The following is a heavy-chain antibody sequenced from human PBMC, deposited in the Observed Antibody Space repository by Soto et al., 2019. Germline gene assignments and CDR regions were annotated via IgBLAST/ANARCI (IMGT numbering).Heavy chain of an antibody. CDR1: GDSISTYY. D-gene: IGHD3-9*01. CDR3: ARDRLANWFDP. J-gene: IGHJ5*02. V-gene: IGHV4-59*01. CDR2: IYYSGST. Sequence: QVQLQESGPGLVKPSETLSLTCTVSGDSISTYYWSWIRQPPGKGLEWIGYIYYSGSTNYNPSLKSRVTISLDTSKNQFSLKLSSVTAADTAVYYCARDRLANWFDPWGQGTLVTVSS.